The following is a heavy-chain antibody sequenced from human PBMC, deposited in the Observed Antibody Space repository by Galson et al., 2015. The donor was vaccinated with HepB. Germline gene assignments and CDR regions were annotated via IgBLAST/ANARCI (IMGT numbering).Heavy chain of an antibody. CDR3: AKDPYLYSALAGTMAGFDC. CDR2: ISYDGSNK. J-gene: IGHJ4*02. V-gene: IGHV3-30*18. D-gene: IGHD6-19*01. CDR1: GFTFSNYS. Sequence: SLRLSCAASGFTFSNYSMHWVRQAPGKGLEWVAVISYDGSNKYYADSVKGRFIISRDNSKNTLCLQMNGLRAEDTALYYCAKDPYLYSALAGTMAGFDCWGQGTLVTVSS.